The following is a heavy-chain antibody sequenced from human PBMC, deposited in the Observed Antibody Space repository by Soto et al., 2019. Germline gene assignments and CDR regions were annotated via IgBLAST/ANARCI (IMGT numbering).Heavy chain of an antibody. CDR1: GGSFSCYY. CDR3: ARARTLDV. V-gene: IGHV4-34*01. CDR2: INHSGST. Sequence: TSETLSLTCAVYGGSFSCYYWSWIRQPPGKGLEWIGEINHSGSTNYNPSLKSRVTISVDTSKNQFSLKLSSVTAADTAVYYCARARTLDVWGKGTTVTVSS. J-gene: IGHJ6*04.